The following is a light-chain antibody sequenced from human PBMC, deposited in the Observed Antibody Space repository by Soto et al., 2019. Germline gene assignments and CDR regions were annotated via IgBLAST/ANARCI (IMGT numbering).Light chain of an antibody. Sequence: QSVLTQPPSASGAPRQTVTISCSGTTSNIGSHSVNWYRQLPGTAPKVVMFSNDERPSGVPDRFSGSKSGTSASLTITGLQSEDEADYYCTAWDTSLTGHLVFGGGTKVTVL. CDR2: SND. J-gene: IGLJ2*01. V-gene: IGLV1-44*01. CDR3: TAWDTSLTGHLV. CDR1: TSNIGSHS.